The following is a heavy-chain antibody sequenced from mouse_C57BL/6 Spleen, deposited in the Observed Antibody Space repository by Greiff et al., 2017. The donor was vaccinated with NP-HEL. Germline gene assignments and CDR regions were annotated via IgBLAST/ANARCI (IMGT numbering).Heavy chain of an antibody. CDR1: GYAFSSSW. CDR3: ARSTTAYAMDY. D-gene: IGHD1-2*01. Sequence: QVQLQQSGPELVKPGASVKISCKASGYAFSSSWMNWVKQRPGKGLEWIGRIYPGDGDTNYNGKFKGKATLTADKSSSTAYMQLSSLTSEDSAVYFCARSTTAYAMDYWGQGTSVTVSS. V-gene: IGHV1-82*01. J-gene: IGHJ4*01. CDR2: IYPGDGDT.